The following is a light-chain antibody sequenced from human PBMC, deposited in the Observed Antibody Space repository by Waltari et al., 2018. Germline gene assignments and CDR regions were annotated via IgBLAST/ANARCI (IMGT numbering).Light chain of an antibody. CDR3: MIWHSTAWV. J-gene: IGLJ3*02. CDR2: YRSDSDN. Sequence: QAVLTQPASLSASPGASASLTCPFRSGINVGTYRIYCFHQNPGSPPQYLLRYRSDSDNHQGSGVPSRFSGSKDASANAGILLISGLQSEDEADYYCMIWHSTAWVFGGGTKLTVL. V-gene: IGLV5-45*01. CDR1: SGINVGTYR.